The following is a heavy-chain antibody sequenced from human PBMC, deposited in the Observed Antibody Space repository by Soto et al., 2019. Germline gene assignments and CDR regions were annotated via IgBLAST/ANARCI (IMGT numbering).Heavy chain of an antibody. V-gene: IGHV1-69*19. J-gene: IGHJ4*02. CDR3: AREVQVHTPAFVY. D-gene: IGHD3-10*01. CDR2: ISPMFGAA. CDR1: GGTFNTYA. Sequence: QAQLVQSGAEMKKPGSSVKVSCQSSGGTFNTYAMNRVRQAPGQGPEWMGDISPMFGAANYAPKFQGRVTITADESTGTSYMQLSSLTSEDTALYFCAREVQVHTPAFVYWGQGTLVTVSS.